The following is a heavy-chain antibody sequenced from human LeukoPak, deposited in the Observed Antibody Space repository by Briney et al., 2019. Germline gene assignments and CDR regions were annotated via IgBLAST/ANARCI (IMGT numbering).Heavy chain of an antibody. V-gene: IGHV3-49*03. CDR2: IRSKAYGGTT. Sequence: PGGSLRLSCTASGFTFGDYAMSWFRQAPWKGLEWVGFIRSKAYGGTTEYAASVKGRFTISRDDSKSIAYLQMNSLKTEDTAVYYCTRDLTIVATIRDWFDPWGQGTLVTVSS. J-gene: IGHJ5*02. CDR3: TRDLTIVATIRDWFDP. D-gene: IGHD5-12*01. CDR1: GFTFGDYA.